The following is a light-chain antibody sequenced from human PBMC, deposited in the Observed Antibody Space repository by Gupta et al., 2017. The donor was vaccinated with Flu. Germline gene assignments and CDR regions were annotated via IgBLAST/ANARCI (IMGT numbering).Light chain of an antibody. Sequence: GDRVTITCQASQHISNYLNWYQQKPGRAPRLLIFDAFKLETGVPARFSGSGSGTDFTFTISSLQPEDDATYYCQQFDNLPYTFGQGTKLQIK. CDR2: DAF. CDR1: QHISNY. V-gene: IGKV1-33*01. J-gene: IGKJ2*01. CDR3: QQFDNLPYT.